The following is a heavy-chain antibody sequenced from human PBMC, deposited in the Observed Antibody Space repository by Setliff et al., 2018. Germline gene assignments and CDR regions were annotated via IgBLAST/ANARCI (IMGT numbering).Heavy chain of an antibody. J-gene: IGHJ4*02. CDR2: ISSTGSYK. V-gene: IGHV3-21*06. Sequence: GGSLRLSCAASGFTFNSYSINWVRQAPGKGLEWVSSISSTGSYKPYADSVRGRFTISRDNAKNSVDLQMSSLRPEGTAIYFCVRGLSDRVNWFAFDYWGQGTLVTVSS. D-gene: IGHD1-1*01. CDR3: VRGLSDRVNWFAFDY. CDR1: GFTFNSYS.